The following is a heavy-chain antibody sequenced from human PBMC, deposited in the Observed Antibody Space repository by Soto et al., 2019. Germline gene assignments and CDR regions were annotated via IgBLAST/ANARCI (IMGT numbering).Heavy chain of an antibody. CDR2: IWYDGSNK. CDR1: GFSFSTYG. D-gene: IGHD2-15*01. J-gene: IGHJ4*02. Sequence: QVPLVESGGGVAQPGRSLRLSCAASGFSFSTYGMHWVRQAPGKGLEWVAVIWYDGSNKYYADSVKGRFTISRDNSKNTLYLQMNSLRAEDTAVYYCARDDCSGGRCYPDYWGQGTLVIVSS. V-gene: IGHV3-33*01. CDR3: ARDDCSGGRCYPDY.